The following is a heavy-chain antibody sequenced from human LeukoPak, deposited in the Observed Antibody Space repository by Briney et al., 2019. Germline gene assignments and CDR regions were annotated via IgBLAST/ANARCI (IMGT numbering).Heavy chain of an antibody. CDR1: GFTFSNAW. V-gene: IGHV3-15*01. Sequence: PGGSLRLSCAASGFTFSNAWMSWVRQAPGKGLEWVGRIKGKTDGGTTDYAAPVKGRFTISRDDSKNTLYLQMNSLKTEDTAVYYCTASGPIDYWGQGTLVTVSS. D-gene: IGHD5-12*01. CDR3: TASGPIDY. CDR2: IKGKTDGGTT. J-gene: IGHJ4*02.